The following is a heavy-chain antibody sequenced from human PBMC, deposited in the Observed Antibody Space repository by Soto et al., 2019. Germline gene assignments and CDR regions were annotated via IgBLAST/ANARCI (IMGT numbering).Heavy chain of an antibody. D-gene: IGHD3-22*01. V-gene: IGHV1-69*01. Sequence: QVQLVQSGAEVKKPGSSVKVSCKASGGTFSSYAISWVRQAPGQGLEWMGGIIPIFGTANYAQKFQGRVTITADESTSTAYMELSSLRSEDTSVYDCAREGASGSHIGYWGQGTLVTVSS. CDR1: GGTFSSYA. CDR2: IIPIFGTA. CDR3: AREGASGSHIGY. J-gene: IGHJ4*02.